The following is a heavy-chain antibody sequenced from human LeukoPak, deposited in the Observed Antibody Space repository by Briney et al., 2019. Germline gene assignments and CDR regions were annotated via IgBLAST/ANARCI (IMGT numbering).Heavy chain of an antibody. J-gene: IGHJ4*02. CDR1: GFTFRGYA. V-gene: IGHV3-23*01. CDR2: IAGDGSST. Sequence: GGSLRLSCAASGFTFRGYAMTWVRQAPGKGLEWVSGIAGDGSSTFYADSVKGRFTISRDNSKNTLYLQMNSLGVEDTVIYYGAKGPYGSVRVPEGWGQGTLVTVSS. D-gene: IGHD6-19*01. CDR3: AKGPYGSVRVPEG.